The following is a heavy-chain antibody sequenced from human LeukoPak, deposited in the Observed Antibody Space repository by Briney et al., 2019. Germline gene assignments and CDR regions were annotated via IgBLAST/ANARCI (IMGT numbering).Heavy chain of an antibody. D-gene: IGHD3-3*01. CDR1: GYSISSGYY. Sequence: PSETLSLTCTVSGYSISSGYYWGWIRQPPGKGLEWIGSIYHSGSTYYNPSLKSRVTISVDTSKNQFSLKLSSVTAADTAVYYCARESRITIFGVVINYYYYMDVWGKGTTVTVSS. J-gene: IGHJ6*03. V-gene: IGHV4-38-2*02. CDR3: ARESRITIFGVVINYYYYMDV. CDR2: IYHSGST.